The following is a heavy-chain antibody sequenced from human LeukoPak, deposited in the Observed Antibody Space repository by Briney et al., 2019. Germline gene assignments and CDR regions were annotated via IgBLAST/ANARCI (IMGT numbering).Heavy chain of an antibody. CDR1: GFTFSSYS. J-gene: IGHJ5*02. D-gene: IGHD3-3*01. V-gene: IGHV3-21*01. CDR3: ARDFWSGSNWFDP. CDR2: ISSSSSYI. Sequence: GGSLRLSCAASGFTFSSYSMNWVRPAPGKGLEWVSSISSSSSYIYYADSVKGRLTISRDNAKNALYLQMNSLRAEDTAVYYCARDFWSGSNWFDPWGQGTLVTVSS.